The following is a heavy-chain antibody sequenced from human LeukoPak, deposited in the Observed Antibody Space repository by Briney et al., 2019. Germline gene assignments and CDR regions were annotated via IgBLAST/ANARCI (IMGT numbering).Heavy chain of an antibody. Sequence: ASVKVSCKASGYSFTSYGISWVRQAPGQGLEWMGWISAYNGNTKYAQKLQGRVTMTRDMSTSTVYMELSSLRSEDTAVYYCASRTRPDVGAFDIWGQGTMVTVSS. CDR2: ISAYNGNT. CDR1: GYSFTSYG. V-gene: IGHV1-18*01. J-gene: IGHJ3*02. CDR3: ASRTRPDVGAFDI. D-gene: IGHD6-6*01.